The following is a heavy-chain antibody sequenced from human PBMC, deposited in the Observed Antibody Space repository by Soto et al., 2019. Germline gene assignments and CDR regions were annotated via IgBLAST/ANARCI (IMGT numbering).Heavy chain of an antibody. CDR3: SRGEHTVTTTTFDY. CDR2: ISYDGSNK. Sequence: QVQLVESGGGVVQPGRSLRLSCAASGFTFSNYAMHWVRQAPGKGLEWMAVISYDGSNKYYADSVKGRFTISRDNSKNTLYLQMHSLRAEDTAVYYCSRGEHTVTTTTFDYWGQGTLVTVSS. V-gene: IGHV3-30-3*01. D-gene: IGHD4-17*01. CDR1: GFTFSNYA. J-gene: IGHJ4*02.